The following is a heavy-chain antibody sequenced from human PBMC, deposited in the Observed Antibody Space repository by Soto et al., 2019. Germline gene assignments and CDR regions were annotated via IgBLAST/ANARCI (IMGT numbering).Heavy chain of an antibody. J-gene: IGHJ4*02. CDR3: ARVGDSGYYWYFDY. CDR1: GDSITSYY. V-gene: IGHV4-4*07. D-gene: IGHD3-22*01. CDR2: VFSSGTT. Sequence: LSLTCTVSGDSITSYYWTWIRQAAGKRLECIGRVFSSGTTNYNPSLKSRVTMSVDTSKNQLSLKLTSVTAADTAVYYCARVGDSGYYWYFDYWGQGALVTVSS.